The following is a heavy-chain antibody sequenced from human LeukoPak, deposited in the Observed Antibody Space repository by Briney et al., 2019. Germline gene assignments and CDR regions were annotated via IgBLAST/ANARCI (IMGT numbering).Heavy chain of an antibody. Sequence: SETLSLTCTVSGGSVSSGYYYWTWLRQHPGKGLEWIGNIYNNGNTDYNPSLKSRVTISFDTSKNQFSLQLSSVTAADTAVYYCARDQSKGGDIAAAGTFDYWGQGTLVTVSS. CDR3: ARDQSKGGDIAAAGTFDY. V-gene: IGHV4-31*03. J-gene: IGHJ4*02. CDR2: IYNNGNT. D-gene: IGHD6-13*01. CDR1: GGSVSSGYYY.